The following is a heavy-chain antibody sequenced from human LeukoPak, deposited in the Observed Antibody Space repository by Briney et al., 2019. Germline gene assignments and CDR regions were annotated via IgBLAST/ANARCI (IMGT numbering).Heavy chain of an antibody. CDR1: GGSASSVGY. Sequence: SETLSLTCTVSGGSASSVGYWSWIRQHPGKGLEWIGYIYYSGSTYYNPSLKSRVTISVDTSKNQFSLKLSSVTAADTAVYYCARDLGPNNWFDPWGQGTLVTVSS. V-gene: IGHV4-31*03. D-gene: IGHD3-16*01. CDR2: IYYSGST. J-gene: IGHJ5*02. CDR3: ARDLGPNNWFDP.